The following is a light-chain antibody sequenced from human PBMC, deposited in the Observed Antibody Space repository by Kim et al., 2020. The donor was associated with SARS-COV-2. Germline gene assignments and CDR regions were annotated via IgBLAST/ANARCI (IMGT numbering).Light chain of an antibody. V-gene: IGLV2-14*04. Sequence: SITIACTETSSDVGAYNYVSWYQQHPGRAPKLMIYDVSERPSGVSNRFSGSKSGNTASLTISGLQAEDETDYYCSSYTSSSTSLYVFGTGTKVTVL. CDR3: SSYTSSSTSLYV. CDR1: SSDVGAYNY. J-gene: IGLJ1*01. CDR2: DVS.